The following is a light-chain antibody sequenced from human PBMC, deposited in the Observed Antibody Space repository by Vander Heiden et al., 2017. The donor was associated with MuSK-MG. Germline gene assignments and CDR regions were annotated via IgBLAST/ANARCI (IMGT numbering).Light chain of an antibody. CDR3: QQTYSSRLT. J-gene: IGKJ4*01. V-gene: IGKV1-39*01. CDR1: QSITTY. Sequence: DIQMTQSPSSLSASVGDRVTITCRASQSITTYLNWYQQKPRKAPKLLISAASSLHSGVPLRFSGSGSGTDFTLTISSLQPEDFATYYCQQTYSSRLTFGGGTKVEIK. CDR2: AAS.